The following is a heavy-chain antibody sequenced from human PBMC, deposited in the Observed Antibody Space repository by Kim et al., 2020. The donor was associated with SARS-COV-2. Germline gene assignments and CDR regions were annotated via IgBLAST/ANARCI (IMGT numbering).Heavy chain of an antibody. V-gene: IGHV3-23*01. CDR3: VMGSSGAPGEDY. CDR1: GFTFSSHA. CDR2: ISESGGRA. D-gene: IGHD1-26*01. J-gene: IGHJ4*02. Sequence: GGSLRLSCAASGFTFSSHAMTWVRQAPGKGLEWVSSISESGGRAYYADSVKGRFTISRDNSEHTLYLQMNSLRAEDTAVYYCVMGSSGAPGEDYWGQGTLVTVSS.